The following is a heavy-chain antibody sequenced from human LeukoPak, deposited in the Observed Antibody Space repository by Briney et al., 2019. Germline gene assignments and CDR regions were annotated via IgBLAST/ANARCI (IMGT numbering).Heavy chain of an antibody. Sequence: GGSLRLSCVASGFTFSSCWMSWVRQAPGKGLEWVANIKQDGSEKYYVDSVKGRFTISRDNAKNSLYLQMNSLKTEDTAVYYCTSNYCSGGSCYLYWGQGTLVTVSS. CDR1: GFTFSSCW. CDR3: TSNYCSGGSCYLY. D-gene: IGHD2-15*01. J-gene: IGHJ4*02. V-gene: IGHV3-7*03. CDR2: IKQDGSEK.